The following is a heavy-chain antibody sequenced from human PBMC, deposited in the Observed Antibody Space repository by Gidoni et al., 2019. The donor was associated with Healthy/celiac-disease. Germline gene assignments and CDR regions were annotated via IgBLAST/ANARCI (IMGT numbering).Heavy chain of an antibody. J-gene: IGHJ6*02. CDR1: GFTFSHAW. Sequence: EVQLVESGGGLVKPGGSLRLSCAASGFTFSHAWMSWVRQAPGKGLEGVGRIKSKTDGGTTDYAAPVKGRFTISRDDSKNTLYLQMNSLKTEDTAVYYCTTDGKDDYGDYWGYYYGMDVWGQGTTVTVSS. CDR2: IKSKTDGGTT. V-gene: IGHV3-15*01. D-gene: IGHD4-17*01. CDR3: TTDGKDDYGDYWGYYYGMDV.